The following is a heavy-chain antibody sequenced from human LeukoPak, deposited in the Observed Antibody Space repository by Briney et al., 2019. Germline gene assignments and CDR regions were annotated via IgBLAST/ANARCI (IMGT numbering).Heavy chain of an antibody. Sequence: PWGSLRLSCAASGLTFSSYAMSWVRQAPGKGLEWVSLISGSGGSAYYADSVKGRFTISRGNSKNTLYLQMNSLRAEDTAVYYCARTLADPWGRGTLVTVSS. D-gene: IGHD1-7*01. V-gene: IGHV3-23*01. CDR3: ARTLADP. CDR1: GLTFSSYA. J-gene: IGHJ5*02. CDR2: ISGSGGSA.